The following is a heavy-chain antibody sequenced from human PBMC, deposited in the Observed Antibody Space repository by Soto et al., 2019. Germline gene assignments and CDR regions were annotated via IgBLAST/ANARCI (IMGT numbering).Heavy chain of an antibody. V-gene: IGHV3-23*01. CDR1: GFTFSAYD. CDR2: NSGSGGSR. Sequence: EVQLLESGGGLVQPGGSLRLSCATSGFTFSAYDMNWVRQAPGMGLEWVSLVNSGSGGSRYYADSVKGRFTISRDDSKNTLYLQMNSLRAEDTAVYYCRAYTYGQGFDYWGQGTLVTVSS. CDR3: RAYTYGQGFDY. D-gene: IGHD5-18*01. J-gene: IGHJ4*02.